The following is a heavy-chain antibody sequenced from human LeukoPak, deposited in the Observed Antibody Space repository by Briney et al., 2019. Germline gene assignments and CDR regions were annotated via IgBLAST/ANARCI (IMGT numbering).Heavy chain of an antibody. Sequence: GGSLRLSCAASGFTFSGYEMNWVRQAPGKGLEWVSVISDSGGSTYYADSVKGRFTVSRDNSKNTLYLQMSSLRAEDTAVYYCAKGVGGTFAYYFDYWGQGTLVTVSS. J-gene: IGHJ4*02. CDR1: GFTFSGYE. D-gene: IGHD1-26*01. V-gene: IGHV3-23*01. CDR2: ISDSGGST. CDR3: AKGVGGTFAYYFDY.